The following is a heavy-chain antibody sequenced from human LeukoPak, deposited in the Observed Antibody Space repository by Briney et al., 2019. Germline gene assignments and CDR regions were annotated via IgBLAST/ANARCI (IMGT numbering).Heavy chain of an antibody. D-gene: IGHD3-9*01. Sequence: GGSLRLSCAASGFTFSSYSMNWVRQAPGKGLEWVSSISSSSSYIYYADSVKGRFTISRDNAKNSLYLQMNSLRAGDTAVYYCAREVSDYDILAGYYNNWFDPWGQGTLVTVSS. CDR2: ISSSSSYI. J-gene: IGHJ5*02. CDR1: GFTFSSYS. CDR3: AREVSDYDILAGYYNNWFDP. V-gene: IGHV3-21*01.